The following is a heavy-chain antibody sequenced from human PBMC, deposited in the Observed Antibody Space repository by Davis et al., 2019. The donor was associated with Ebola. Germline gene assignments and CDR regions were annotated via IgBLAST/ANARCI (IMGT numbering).Heavy chain of an antibody. CDR1: GFTFSSYG. CDR2: ISSSSRYI. Sequence: GGSLRLSCAASGFTFSSYGMHWVRQAPGKGLEWVSSISSSSRYIYYADSLKGRFTISRDNAKNSLYLQMNSLRAEDTAVYYCAREVDTAMVTLGGWFDPWGQGTLVTVSS. J-gene: IGHJ5*02. CDR3: AREVDTAMVTLGGWFDP. D-gene: IGHD5-18*01. V-gene: IGHV3-21*01.